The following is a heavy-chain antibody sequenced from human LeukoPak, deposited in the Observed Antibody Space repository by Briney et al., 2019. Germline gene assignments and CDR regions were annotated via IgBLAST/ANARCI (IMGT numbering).Heavy chain of an antibody. CDR3: AKDTSVSLDV. J-gene: IGHJ6*02. CDR1: GFTFDDYA. CDR2: ISWNSGSI. Sequence: GGSLRLSCAASGFTFDDYAMHWVRQAPGKGLEWVSGISWNSGSIGYADSVKGRFTISRDNAKNSLYLQMNSLRAEDTALYYCAKDTSVSLDVWGQGTTVTVSS. V-gene: IGHV3-9*01.